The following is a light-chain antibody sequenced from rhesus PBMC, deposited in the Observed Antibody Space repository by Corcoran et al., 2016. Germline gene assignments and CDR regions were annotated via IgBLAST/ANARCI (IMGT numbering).Light chain of an antibody. CDR3: QQSSSLYS. CDR2: GAS. Sequence: ETVVTQSPATLSLSPGERATLSCRASQSVGSYLAWYQQKPGQAPRLLIYGASSRATGIPARFRGRVSGTYVTLTIRSLAAEDVGVYYCQQSSSLYSFCQGTKVEIK. J-gene: IGKJ2*01. CDR1: QSVGSY. V-gene: IGKV3-24*04.